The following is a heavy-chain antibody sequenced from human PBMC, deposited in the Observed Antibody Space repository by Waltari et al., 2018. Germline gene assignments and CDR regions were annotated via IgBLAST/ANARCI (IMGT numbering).Heavy chain of an antibody. CDR2: ISSSSSYI. D-gene: IGHD2-21*02. CDR3: ARDRTYCGGDCYANYGMDV. J-gene: IGHJ6*02. Sequence: EVQLVESGGGLVKPGGSLRLSCAASGFTFSSHSMNWVRRAPGKGLEWVSSISSSSSYIYYADSVKGRFTISRDNAKNSLYLQMNSLRAEDTAVYYCARDRTYCGGDCYANYGMDVWGQGTTVTVSS. CDR1: GFTFSSHS. V-gene: IGHV3-21*01.